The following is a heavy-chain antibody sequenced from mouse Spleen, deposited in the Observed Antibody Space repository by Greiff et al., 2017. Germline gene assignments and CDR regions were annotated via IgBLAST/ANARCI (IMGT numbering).Heavy chain of an antibody. CDR3: GGSAVRLCAMDY. D-gene: IGHD6-2*01. CDR1: GFSLTSYG. CDR2: IWSGGST. V-gene: IGHV2-2*01. J-gene: IGHJ4*01. Sequence: VQLQQSGPGLVQPSQSLSITCTVSGFSLTSYGVHWVRQSPGKGLEWLGVIWSGGSTDYNAAFISRLSISTDNSKSQAFFKMNSLQADDTAIYYYGGSAVRLCAMDYWGQGTTVTVSS.